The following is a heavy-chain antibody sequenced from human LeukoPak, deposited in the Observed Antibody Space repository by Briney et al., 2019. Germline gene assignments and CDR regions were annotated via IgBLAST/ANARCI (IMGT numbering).Heavy chain of an antibody. J-gene: IGHJ4*02. Sequence: GGSLRLSCAASGFTFSGYAMTWVRQAPGKELEWVSSITGSGDYTYYIDSVKGRFTISRDNSKNILYLQMNSLRGEDTALYYCAKDGLYYDGSAHVYYFDYWGQGTLVAVSS. CDR1: GFTFSGYA. CDR2: ITGSGDYT. V-gene: IGHV3-23*01. D-gene: IGHD3-22*01. CDR3: AKDGLYYDGSAHVYYFDY.